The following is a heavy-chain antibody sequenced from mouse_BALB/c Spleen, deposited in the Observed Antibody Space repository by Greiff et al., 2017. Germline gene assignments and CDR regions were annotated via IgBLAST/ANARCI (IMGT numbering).Heavy chain of an antibody. CDR1: GYAFSSSW. Sequence: QVQLQQSGPELVKPGASVKISCKASGYAFSSSWMNWVKQRPGQGLEWIGRIYPGDGDTNYNGKFKGKATLTADKSSSTAYMQLSSLTSVDSAVYFCARFYGNLYYYAMDYWGQGTSVTVSS. V-gene: IGHV1-82*01. D-gene: IGHD2-1*01. CDR3: ARFYGNLYYYAMDY. J-gene: IGHJ4*01. CDR2: IYPGDGDT.